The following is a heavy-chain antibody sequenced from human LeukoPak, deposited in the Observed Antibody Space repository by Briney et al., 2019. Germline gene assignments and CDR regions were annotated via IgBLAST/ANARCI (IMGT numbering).Heavy chain of an antibody. CDR1: GGSISSYY. D-gene: IGHD2-2*01. CDR2: IDYSGRT. J-gene: IGHJ6*03. Sequence: PSETLSLTCTVSGGSISSYYGSWIRQPPGKGLEWIGNIDYSGRTIYNPALKSRVTVSVDTSKNQFSLNLTSVTAADTAVYYCARDRYCSSTSCYGDYYYYMDVWGKGTTVTVSS. V-gene: IGHV4-59*01. CDR3: ARDRYCSSTSCYGDYYYYMDV.